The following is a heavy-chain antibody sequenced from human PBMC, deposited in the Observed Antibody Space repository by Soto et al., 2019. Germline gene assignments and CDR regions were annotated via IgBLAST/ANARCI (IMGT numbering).Heavy chain of an antibody. D-gene: IGHD2-21*01. CDR1: GFSFSASW. Sequence: EVQLVESGAGLVQPGGSLRLSCAASGFSFSASWMSWARQVPGKGRVWVDDVNQHGSKMSYVDSVNDRFTISRGNAQNTIYLQLNSLRAEDTAVYYCARHVIRGQGTLVTVCS. CDR2: VNQHGSKM. V-gene: IGHV3-7*01. CDR3: ARHVI. J-gene: IGHJ4*02.